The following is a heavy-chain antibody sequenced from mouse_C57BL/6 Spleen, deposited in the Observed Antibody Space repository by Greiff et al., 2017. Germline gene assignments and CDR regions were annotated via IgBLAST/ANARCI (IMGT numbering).Heavy chain of an antibody. Sequence: DVQLQESGGGLVKPGGSLKLSCAASGFTFSDYGMHWVRQAPEKGLEWVAYISSGSSTIYYADTVKGRFTISRDNAKNTLFLQMTSLRSEDTAMYYCARGPSYYGSSYFDYWGQGTTLTVSS. CDR3: ARGPSYYGSSYFDY. V-gene: IGHV5-17*01. D-gene: IGHD1-1*01. CDR2: ISSGSSTI. CDR1: GFTFSDYG. J-gene: IGHJ2*01.